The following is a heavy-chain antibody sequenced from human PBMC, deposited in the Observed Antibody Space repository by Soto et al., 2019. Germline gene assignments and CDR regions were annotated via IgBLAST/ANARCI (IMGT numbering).Heavy chain of an antibody. CDR3: AKDYDFWSAHYFDY. V-gene: IGHV3-23*01. D-gene: IGHD3-3*01. Sequence: GGPLRLSCAASGFTFISYAMSWIRQAPGKGLEWVPAISGSGGSTYYADSVKGRFTISRDNSKNTLYLQMNSLRAEDTAVYYSAKDYDFWSAHYFDYWGQGTLVTVSS. J-gene: IGHJ4*02. CDR1: GFTFISYA. CDR2: ISGSGGST.